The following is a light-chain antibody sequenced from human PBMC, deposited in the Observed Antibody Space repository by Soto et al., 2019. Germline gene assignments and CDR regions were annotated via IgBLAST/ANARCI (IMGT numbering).Light chain of an antibody. V-gene: IGKV1-39*01. Sequence: DIQMTQSPSSLSASVGDRVTITCRASQAITTFLNWYQQRPGRAPNLLIFGASNLQSGVPSRFSGSGSGTDFTLTISSPQPEDFATYYCQQIYSIPVTFGGGTKVEIK. CDR3: QQIYSIPVT. J-gene: IGKJ4*01. CDR2: GAS. CDR1: QAITTF.